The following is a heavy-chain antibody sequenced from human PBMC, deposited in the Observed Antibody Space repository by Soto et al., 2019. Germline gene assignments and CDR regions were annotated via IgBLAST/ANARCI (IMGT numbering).Heavy chain of an antibody. J-gene: IGHJ5*02. CDR2: MNPNSGNT. CDR3: PRGLSSMLDWFDP. V-gene: IGHV1-8*01. Sequence: QVQLVQSGAEVKKPGASVKVSCKASGYTFTSYDINWVRQATGQGLEWMGWMNPNSGNTGYAQKFQGGVTMTKNTSINTTYMELSSLRSEDTAVYYCPRGLSSMLDWFDPWGQGTLVTVSS. CDR1: GYTFTSYD. D-gene: IGHD6-13*01.